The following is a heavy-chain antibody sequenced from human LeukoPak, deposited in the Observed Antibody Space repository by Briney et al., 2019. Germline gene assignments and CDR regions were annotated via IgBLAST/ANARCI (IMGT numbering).Heavy chain of an antibody. J-gene: IGHJ4*02. V-gene: IGHV3-21*04. CDR3: AKDDAWLQYGD. Sequence: GGSLRLSCAASGFTFSSYSMNWVRQAPGKGLEWVSFISSSSSYIYYADSMKGRFTISRDNCKGTVSLQMNSLRPEDTAVYYCAKDDAWLQYGDWGRGTLVTVSS. CDR1: GFTFSSYS. D-gene: IGHD5-24*01. CDR2: ISSSSSYI.